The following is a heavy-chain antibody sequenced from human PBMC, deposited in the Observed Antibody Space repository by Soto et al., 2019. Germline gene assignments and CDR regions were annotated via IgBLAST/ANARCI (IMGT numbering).Heavy chain of an antibody. D-gene: IGHD1-26*01. CDR1: GFTFSDYY. V-gene: IGHV3-11*01. J-gene: IGHJ3*02. CDR3: ARVGWELLRRAFDI. Sequence: PGGSLRLSCAASGFTFSDYYMSWIRQAPGKGLEWVSYISSSGSTIYYADSVKGRFTISRDNAKNSLYLQMNSLRAEDTAVYYCARVGWELLRRAFDIWGQGTMVTVSS. CDR2: ISSSGSTI.